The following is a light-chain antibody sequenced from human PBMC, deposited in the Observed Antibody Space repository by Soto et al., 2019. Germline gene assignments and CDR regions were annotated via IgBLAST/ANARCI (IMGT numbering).Light chain of an antibody. J-gene: IGKJ5*01. CDR3: QEHDGAPPVL. V-gene: IGKV3-20*01. CDR1: QSVRSER. Sequence: EIVLTQSPDTLSLSPGERATLSCRASQSVRSERLAWYQQKPGQAPRLVIFDASTRATGIPERFSGSGSGTHFTLTITSLEPEDFAVYYCQEHDGAPPVLFGLGTRVEIK. CDR2: DAS.